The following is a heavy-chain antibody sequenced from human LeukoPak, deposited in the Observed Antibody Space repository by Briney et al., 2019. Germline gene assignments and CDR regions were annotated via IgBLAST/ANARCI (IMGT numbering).Heavy chain of an antibody. J-gene: IGHJ3*02. CDR2: IGTAGDT. V-gene: IGHV3-13*01. CDR3: ARSPQGDAFDI. CDR1: GFTFSSYD. Sequence: GGSLRPSCAASGFTFSSYDMHWVRQATGKGLEWVSAIGTAGDTYYPGSVKGRFTISRENAKNSLYLQMNSLRAGDTAVYYCARSPQGDAFDIWGQGTMVTVSS.